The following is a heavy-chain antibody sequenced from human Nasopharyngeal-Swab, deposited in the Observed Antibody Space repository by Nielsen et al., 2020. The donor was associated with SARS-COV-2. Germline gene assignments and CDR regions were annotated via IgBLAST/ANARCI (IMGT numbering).Heavy chain of an antibody. D-gene: IGHD3-22*01. Sequence: ASVKVSCKASGYTFTSYGISWVRQAPRQGLEWMGWISAYNGNTNYAQKLQGRVTMTTDTSTSTAYMELRSLRSDDTAVYYCARDRQDSSGYEPFDYWGQGTLVTVSS. CDR1: GYTFTSYG. J-gene: IGHJ4*02. V-gene: IGHV1-18*04. CDR2: ISAYNGNT. CDR3: ARDRQDSSGYEPFDY.